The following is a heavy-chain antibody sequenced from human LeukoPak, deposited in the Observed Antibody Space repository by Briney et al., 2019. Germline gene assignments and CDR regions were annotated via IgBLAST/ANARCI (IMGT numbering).Heavy chain of an antibody. J-gene: IGHJ4*02. V-gene: IGHV4-39*01. CDR1: GGSISSSSYY. D-gene: IGHD3-3*01. Sequence: SETLSLTCTVSGGSISSSSYYWGWIRQPPGKGLEWIGRIYYSGSTYYHPSLKSRVTISVDTSKNQFSLKLSSVTAADTAVYYCARLYDFWSGYAFDYWGQGTLVTVSS. CDR3: ARLYDFWSGYAFDY. CDR2: IYYSGST.